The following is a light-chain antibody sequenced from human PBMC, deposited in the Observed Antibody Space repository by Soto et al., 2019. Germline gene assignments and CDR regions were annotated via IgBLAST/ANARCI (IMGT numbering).Light chain of an antibody. CDR3: QQYGSSQT. V-gene: IGKV3-20*01. J-gene: IGKJ1*01. Sequence: EVVMTQSPATLSVAPGERASLSCRASQTVSRNLAWYQQRPGQAPRLLIYGASSRATGIPDRFSGSGSGTDFTLTISRLEPEDFAVYYCQQYGSSQTLGQGTKVDI. CDR2: GAS. CDR1: QTVSRN.